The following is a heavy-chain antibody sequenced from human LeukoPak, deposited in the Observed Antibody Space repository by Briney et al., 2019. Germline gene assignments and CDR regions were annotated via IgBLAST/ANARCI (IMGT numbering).Heavy chain of an antibody. J-gene: IGHJ4*02. CDR3: AKDRDGYNPDY. Sequence: QPGGSLRLSCAASGFTFSSYWMYWVRQAPGKGPVWVARINTDGGSLNYADSVKGRFTISRDNAKNTLYLQMNSLRAEDTAVYYCAKDRDGYNPDYWGQGTLVSVSS. V-gene: IGHV3-74*01. D-gene: IGHD5-24*01. CDR1: GFTFSSYW. CDR2: INTDGGSL.